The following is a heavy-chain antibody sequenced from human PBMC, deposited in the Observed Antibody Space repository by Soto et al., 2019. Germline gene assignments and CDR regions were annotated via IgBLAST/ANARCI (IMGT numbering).Heavy chain of an antibody. D-gene: IGHD4-17*01. CDR3: AVTTGY. Sequence: ASVKVSCKASGGTFTDYDINWVRQAPGQGLEWMGWVSPDHGNAGYAQQFQGRVTMTSDTSISTVFMELTNLRSEDTAVYYCAVTTGYWGQGTKVTVSS. CDR2: VSPDHGNA. V-gene: IGHV1-8*01. CDR1: GGTFTDYD. J-gene: IGHJ4*02.